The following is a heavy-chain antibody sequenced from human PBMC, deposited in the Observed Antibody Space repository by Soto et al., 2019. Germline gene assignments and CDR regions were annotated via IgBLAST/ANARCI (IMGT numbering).Heavy chain of an antibody. CDR2: IYYTGST. J-gene: IGHJ3*01. Sequence: PSETLSLTCTVSGGTTNSGGYYWSWIRQHPGEGLEWIGHIYYTGSTSYNPSLKSRVTISIDTSKNQFSLKLNSATAADTALYYCARFCFSSTCQPYTFHPWGQGTMVT. V-gene: IGHV4-31*03. CDR1: GGTTNSGGYY. CDR3: ARFCFSSTCQPYTFHP. D-gene: IGHD3-16*01.